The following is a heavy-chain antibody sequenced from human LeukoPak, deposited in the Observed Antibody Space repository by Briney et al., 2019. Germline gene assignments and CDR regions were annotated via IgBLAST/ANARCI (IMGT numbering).Heavy chain of an antibody. CDR3: AKEGAYPIITYDS. J-gene: IGHJ5*01. V-gene: IGHV3-7*01. Sequence: GGSLRLSCAASGFAFSNYWMNWLRQAPGKGLEWVANIKQDGSEKYYVDSVKGRFTISRDNAKNSLYLQMNSLRAEDAGVYYCAKEGAYPIITYDSWGQGTLVTVSS. D-gene: IGHD1-14*01. CDR1: GFAFSNYW. CDR2: IKQDGSEK.